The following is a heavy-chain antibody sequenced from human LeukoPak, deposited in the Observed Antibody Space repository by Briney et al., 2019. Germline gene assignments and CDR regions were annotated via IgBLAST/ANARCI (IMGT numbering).Heavy chain of an antibody. J-gene: IGHJ4*01. V-gene: IGHV3-23*01. Sequence: GGSLRLSCAASGFTFSNSAMSWVRQAPGKGLEWVSTLSGSGITTYYADSVKDRFTISRDNSKNTLYLQMNSLRAEDTAVYYCAKGIYSSGWSYFDYWGHGTLVTVSS. CDR2: LSGSGITT. CDR1: GFTFSNSA. CDR3: AKGIYSSGWSYFDY. D-gene: IGHD6-19*01.